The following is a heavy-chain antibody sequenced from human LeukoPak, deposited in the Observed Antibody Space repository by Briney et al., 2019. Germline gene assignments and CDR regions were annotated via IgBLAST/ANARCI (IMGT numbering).Heavy chain of an antibody. V-gene: IGHV3-21*01. J-gene: IGHJ4*02. CDR2: ISSSSSFI. Sequence: GGSLRLSCAASGFTFRRYCVNWVRQAPGKGLEWVSSISSSSSFIYYADSVKGRFTISGDDAKNSLYLQMKSRRSEDSDVFLWATDPDGYTLNYWGQRTLVTVPS. D-gene: IGHD5-24*01. CDR3: ATDPDGYTLNY. CDR1: GFTFRRYC.